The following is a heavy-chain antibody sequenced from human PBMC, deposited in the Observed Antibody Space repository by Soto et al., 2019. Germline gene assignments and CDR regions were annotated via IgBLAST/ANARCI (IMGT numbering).Heavy chain of an antibody. D-gene: IGHD3-10*01. CDR1: GGSISSYY. CDR3: ARDGSGSYYRPSSGYYGMDV. V-gene: IGHV4-4*07. Sequence: SETLSLTCTVSGGSISSYYWSWIRQPAGKGLEWIGRIHTSGSTNYNPSLKSRVTMSVDTSKNQFSLKLSSVTAADTAVYYCARDGSGSYYRPSSGYYGMDVWGQGTTVTVSS. CDR2: IHTSGST. J-gene: IGHJ6*02.